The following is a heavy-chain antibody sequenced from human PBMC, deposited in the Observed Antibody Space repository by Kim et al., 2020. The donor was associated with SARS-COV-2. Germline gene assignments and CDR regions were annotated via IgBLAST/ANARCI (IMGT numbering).Heavy chain of an antibody. J-gene: IGHJ4*02. Sequence: SKTLSLTCVVSGGSLVETAHYWGWIRQSPGKGLEWIGIVFFSGSTFYNPSLRGRVTISIDTAKNQFSLSLTSVTAADTAVYFCAGPDSILRFFDWWSEGSLVTVSS. CDR1: GGSLVETAHY. CDR2: VFFSGST. CDR3: AGPDSILRFFDW. V-gene: IGHV4-39*01. D-gene: IGHD3-3*01.